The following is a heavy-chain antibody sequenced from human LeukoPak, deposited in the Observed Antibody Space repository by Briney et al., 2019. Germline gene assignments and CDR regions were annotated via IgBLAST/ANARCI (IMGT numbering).Heavy chain of an antibody. CDR3: AREVDSYFHY. V-gene: IGHV1-2*02. J-gene: IGHJ4*02. CDR1: GYTFTGYY. CDR2: INPKSGGT. Sequence: ASVKVSCKASGYTFTGYYLHWVRQAPGQGLEWMGWINPKSGGTNSVQKFQGRVTMTRDTSISTAYMELSRLRSDDTAVYYCAREVDSYFHYWGQGTLVTVSS. D-gene: IGHD3/OR15-3a*01.